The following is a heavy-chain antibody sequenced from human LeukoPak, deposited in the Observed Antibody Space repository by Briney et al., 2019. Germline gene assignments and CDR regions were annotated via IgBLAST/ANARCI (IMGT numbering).Heavy chain of an antibody. CDR3: ALSPVVKDGYYGMDV. Sequence: ASVKVSCKASGGTFSSYAISWVRQAPGQGLEWMGRIIPIFGIANYAQKFQGRVTITADKSTGTAYMELSSLRSEDTAMYYCALSPVVKDGYYGMDVWGQGTTVTVSS. V-gene: IGHV1-69*04. D-gene: IGHD4-23*01. J-gene: IGHJ6*02. CDR1: GGTFSSYA. CDR2: IIPIFGIA.